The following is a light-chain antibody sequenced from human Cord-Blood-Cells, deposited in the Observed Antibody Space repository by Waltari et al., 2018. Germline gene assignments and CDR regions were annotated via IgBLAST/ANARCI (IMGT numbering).Light chain of an antibody. CDR3: QQSYSTPYT. V-gene: IGKV1-39*01. Sequence: IQMTQSPSSLSASVGDRVTITCRARQSISSYLNWYQQKPGKAPKLLIYAASSLQSGVQSRFSGSGSGTDFTLTISSLQPEDFATYYCQQSYSTPYTFGQGTKLEIK. J-gene: IGKJ2*01. CDR2: AAS. CDR1: QSISSY.